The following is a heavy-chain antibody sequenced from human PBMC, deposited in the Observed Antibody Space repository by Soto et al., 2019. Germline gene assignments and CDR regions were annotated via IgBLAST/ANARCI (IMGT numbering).Heavy chain of an antibody. CDR3: ARDKGSVNYDFWSGYPRNLDY. Sequence: ASVKVSCKASGGTFSSYAISWVRQAPGQGLEWMGGIIPIFGTANYAQKFQGRVTITADESTSTAYMELSSLRSEDTAVYYCARDKGSVNYDFWSGYPRNLDYWGQGTLVTVSS. CDR1: GGTFSSYA. CDR2: IIPIFGTA. J-gene: IGHJ4*02. V-gene: IGHV1-69*13. D-gene: IGHD3-3*01.